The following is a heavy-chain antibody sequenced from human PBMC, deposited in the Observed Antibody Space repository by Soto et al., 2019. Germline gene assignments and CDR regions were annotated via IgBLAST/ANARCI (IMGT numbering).Heavy chain of an antibody. D-gene: IGHD1-26*01. CDR3: AKGAGDRLSLGMDV. CDR2: IKPDGSVK. Sequence: EVQLVESGGGLVQPGGSLRLSCAASGFTFSDYWMSWVRQAPGEGPEWVAIIKPDGSVKQYVDSVQGRFTISRDNAENSLFLQMNSLRVDDTAIYYCAKGAGDRLSLGMDVWGQGTTVTVSS. CDR1: GFTFSDYW. V-gene: IGHV3-7*01. J-gene: IGHJ6*02.